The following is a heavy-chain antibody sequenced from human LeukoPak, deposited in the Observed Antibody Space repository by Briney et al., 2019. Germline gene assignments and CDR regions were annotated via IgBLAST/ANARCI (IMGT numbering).Heavy chain of an antibody. CDR1: GYTFTGYY. Sequence: ASVKVSCKASGYTFTGYYMHWVRQAPGQGLEWMGWINPNSGGTNYAQKFQGRVTMTRDTSISTAYMELSRLRSDDTAVYYCARASAGYSYGYDWFDPWGQGTLVTVSS. J-gene: IGHJ5*02. CDR3: ARASAGYSYGYDWFDP. V-gene: IGHV1-2*02. D-gene: IGHD5-18*01. CDR2: INPNSGGT.